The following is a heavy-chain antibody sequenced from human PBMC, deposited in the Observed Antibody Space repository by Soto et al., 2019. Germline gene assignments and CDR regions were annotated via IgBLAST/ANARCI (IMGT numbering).Heavy chain of an antibody. V-gene: IGHV5-10-1*01. CDR1: GYSFTSYW. CDR2: IDPSDSYT. CDR3: ARRASYYYDSSGYLMNYYYGMDV. D-gene: IGHD3-22*01. J-gene: IGHJ6*02. Sequence: GESLKISCKGSGYSFTSYWISWVRQMPGKGLEWMGRIDPSDSYTNYSPSFQGHVTISADKSISTAYLQWSSLKAPDTAVYYCARRASYYYDSSGYLMNYYYGMDVWGQGTTVTVSS.